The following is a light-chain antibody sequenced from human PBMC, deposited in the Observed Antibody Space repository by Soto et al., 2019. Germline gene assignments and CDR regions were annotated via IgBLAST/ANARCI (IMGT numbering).Light chain of an antibody. CDR1: QTISSS. J-gene: IGKJ4*01. V-gene: IGKV1-5*01. CDR3: QQANSFPLT. Sequence: DIQMTQSPSTLSGSVGDRVTITCRASQTISSSLAWYQQKPGKAPKLLIYHASSLESGVPSRFSGSGSGTDFTLSISSLQPEDFATYFCQQANSFPLTLRGGTKVAIK. CDR2: HAS.